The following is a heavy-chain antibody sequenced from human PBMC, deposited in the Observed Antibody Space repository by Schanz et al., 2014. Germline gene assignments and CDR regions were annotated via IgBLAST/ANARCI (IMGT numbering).Heavy chain of an antibody. CDR2: IYYSGTT. J-gene: IGHJ6*02. Sequence: QVQLQESGPGLVKPSQTLSLTCTVSSGSIFTGGYYWSWIRQSPGKGLEWIGSIYYSGTTNYSPSLNSRVTISLDMSKKSFSLNLSSVAAADTAVYYCARVAVAGTAVNRDHYYVLDVWGQGTPVTVSS. CDR3: ARVAVAGTAVNRDHYYVLDV. D-gene: IGHD6-19*01. V-gene: IGHV4-61*08. CDR1: SGSIFTGGYY.